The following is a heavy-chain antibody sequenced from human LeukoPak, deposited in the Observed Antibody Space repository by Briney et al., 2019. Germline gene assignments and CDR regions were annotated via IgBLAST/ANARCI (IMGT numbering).Heavy chain of an antibody. Sequence: GGSLRLSCAGSGFSFSYYVMHWVRQAPGKGLEWVVLIATDGGERYYADSVKGRFTISRDNSKNTLYVQMNSLRPEDTAICYCARARGDSSPASRYFDYWGQGAPVTVSS. D-gene: IGHD5-18*01. CDR1: GFSFSYYV. CDR2: IATDGGER. V-gene: IGHV3-30-3*01. J-gene: IGHJ4*02. CDR3: ARARGDSSPASRYFDY.